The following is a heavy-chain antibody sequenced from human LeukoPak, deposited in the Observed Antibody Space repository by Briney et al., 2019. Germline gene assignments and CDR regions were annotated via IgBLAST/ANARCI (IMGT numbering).Heavy chain of an antibody. J-gene: IGHJ6*02. CDR2: ISSSSTYI. CDR3: AKARGSPRYSSSWYYPDYYYYYGMDV. V-gene: IGHV3-21*04. D-gene: IGHD6-13*01. Sequence: KAGGSLRLSCAASRFTFSSYSMNWVRQAPGKGLEWVSSISSSSTYIFHADSGKGRFTISRDNSKNTLYLQMNSLRAEDTAVYYCAKARGSPRYSSSWYYPDYYYYYGMDVWGQGTTVTVSS. CDR1: RFTFSSYS.